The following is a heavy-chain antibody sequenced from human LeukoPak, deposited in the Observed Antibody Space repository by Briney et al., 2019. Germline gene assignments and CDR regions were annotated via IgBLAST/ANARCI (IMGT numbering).Heavy chain of an antibody. CDR1: GFTFSSYG. J-gene: IGHJ4*02. V-gene: IGHV3-23*01. CDR2: ISGSSTSI. D-gene: IGHD3-3*01. Sequence: GGSLRLSCAASGFTFSSYGMSWVRQAPGKGLKWVSVISGSSTSISHADSVKGRFTISRDNSKNTLFLQMNSLRAEDTAVYYCATLGLGRFFTGEGGYWGQGTLVTVSS. CDR3: ATLGLGRFFTGEGGY.